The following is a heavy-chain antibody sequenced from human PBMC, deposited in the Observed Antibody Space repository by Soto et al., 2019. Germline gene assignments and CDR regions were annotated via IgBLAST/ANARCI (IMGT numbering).Heavy chain of an antibody. CDR2: ISAYNGNT. J-gene: IGHJ4*02. Sequence: GASVKVSCKASGYTFTSYGISWVRQAPGQGLEWMGWISAYNGNTNYAQNFQGRVTMTTDTSTSTAYMELRSLRSDDTAVYYCAREGYYYGSGSYYGDYWGQGTLVTVSS. CDR3: AREGYYYGSGSYYGDY. CDR1: GYTFTSYG. V-gene: IGHV1-18*01. D-gene: IGHD3-10*01.